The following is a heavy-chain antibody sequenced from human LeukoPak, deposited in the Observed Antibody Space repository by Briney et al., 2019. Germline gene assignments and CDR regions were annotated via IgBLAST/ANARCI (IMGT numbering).Heavy chain of an antibody. D-gene: IGHD5-24*01. CDR2: INHSGST. J-gene: IGHJ4*02. Sequence: SETLSLTCAVYGGSFSGYYWSWIRQPPGKGLEWIGEINHSGSTNYNPSLKSRVTISVDTSKNQFSLKLSSVTAADTAVYYCARDSGDGYKYWGQGTLVTVSS. CDR1: GGSFSGYY. CDR3: ARDSGDGYKY. V-gene: IGHV4-34*01.